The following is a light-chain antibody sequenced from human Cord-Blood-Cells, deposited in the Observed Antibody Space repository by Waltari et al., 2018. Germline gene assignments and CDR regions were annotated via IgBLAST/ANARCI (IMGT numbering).Light chain of an antibody. V-gene: IGKV3-15*01. CDR2: GAS. CDR3: QQYNSWPYT. J-gene: IGKJ2*01. CDR1: QSVSSY. Sequence: IAMTPSPATLSVAPGERATLSCRASQSVSSYLAWYQQKPGQAPRLLIYGASTRATGIPARFSGSGSGTEFTLTISSLQSEDFAVYYCQQYNSWPYTFGQGTKLEIK.